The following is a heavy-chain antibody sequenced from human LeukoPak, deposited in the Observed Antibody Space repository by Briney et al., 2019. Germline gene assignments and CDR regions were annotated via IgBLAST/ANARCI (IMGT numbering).Heavy chain of an antibody. D-gene: IGHD4-17*01. V-gene: IGHV1-46*01. CDR2: INPSGGST. CDR1: GYTFTSYY. J-gene: IGHJ3*02. Sequence: ASVTVSCKASGYTFTSYYMHWVRQAPGQGLEWMGIINPSGGSTGYAQKFQGRVTMTRDTSTSTVYMDLSSLRSEDTAVYYCAREYGGHAFDIWGQGTMVTVSS. CDR3: AREYGGHAFDI.